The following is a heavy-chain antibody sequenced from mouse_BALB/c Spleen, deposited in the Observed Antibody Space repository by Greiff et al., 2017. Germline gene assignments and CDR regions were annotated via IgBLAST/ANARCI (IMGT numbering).Heavy chain of an antibody. Sequence: EVKLQESGGGLVQPGGSRKLSCAASGFTFSSFGMHWVRQAPEKGLEWVAYISSGSSTIYYADTVKGRFTISRDNPKNTLFLQMTSLRSEDTAMYYCARSDGNYPFYYAMDYWGQGTSVTVSS. CDR1: GFTFSSFG. V-gene: IGHV5-17*02. J-gene: IGHJ4*01. CDR2: ISSGSSTI. D-gene: IGHD2-1*01. CDR3: ARSDGNYPFYYAMDY.